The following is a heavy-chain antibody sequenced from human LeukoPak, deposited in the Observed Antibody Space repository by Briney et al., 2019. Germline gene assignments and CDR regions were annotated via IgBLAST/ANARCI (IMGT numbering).Heavy chain of an antibody. CDR1: GSSIGSGGYY. V-gene: IGHV4-31*03. CDR2: IFYSGST. J-gene: IGHJ4*02. CDR3: ARAPNSYNDY. D-gene: IGHD5-24*01. Sequence: PSETLSLTCSVSGSSIGSGGYYWSWIRQRPGKGLEWIGYIFYSGSTYYNPSLKSRVTISIDPSKNQFSLNLSFVTAADTAVYYCARAPNSYNDYWGQGILVTVSS.